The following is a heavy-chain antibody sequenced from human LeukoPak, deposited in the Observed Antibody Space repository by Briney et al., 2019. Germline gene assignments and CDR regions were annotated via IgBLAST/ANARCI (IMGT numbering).Heavy chain of an antibody. Sequence: PGGSLRLSCAASGFTFSSYATSWVRQAPGKGLEWVSAISGSGGSTYYADSVKGRFTISRDNSKNTLYLQMNSLRAEDTAVYYCARGAYYYDSSGYYLYFDYWGQGTLVTVSS. V-gene: IGHV3-23*01. D-gene: IGHD3-22*01. CDR2: ISGSGGST. CDR3: ARGAYYYDSSGYYLYFDY. CDR1: GFTFSSYA. J-gene: IGHJ4*02.